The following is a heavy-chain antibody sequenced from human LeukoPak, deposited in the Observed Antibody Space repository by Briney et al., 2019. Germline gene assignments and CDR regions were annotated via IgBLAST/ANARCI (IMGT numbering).Heavy chain of an antibody. CDR3: VRPLVGGLYYFDS. Sequence: SETLSLTCTVSGASISGTTYYWGWIRQPPGKGLEGIGSVFYTGNTYYNPSLKNRLSISVDTSKNQFSLNLNSVTAADTAVYYCVRPLVGGLYYFDSWGQGTLVTVSS. V-gene: IGHV4-39*01. D-gene: IGHD2-2*01. CDR1: GASISGTTYY. J-gene: IGHJ4*02. CDR2: VFYTGNT.